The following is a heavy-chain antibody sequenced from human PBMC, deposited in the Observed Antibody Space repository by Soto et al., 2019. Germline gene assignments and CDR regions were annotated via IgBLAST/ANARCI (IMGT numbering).Heavy chain of an antibody. D-gene: IGHD2-2*01. CDR2: INPSGGST. Sequence: RASVKVSCKASGYTFTSYYMHWVRQAPGQGXEWMGIINPSGGSTGYAQNFQGRVTMTRDTSTSTVYMELSSLRSEDTAVYYCARDSEDCSSTSCREYFQHWGQGTLVTVSS. CDR1: GYTFTSYY. J-gene: IGHJ1*01. CDR3: ARDSEDCSSTSCREYFQH. V-gene: IGHV1-46*01.